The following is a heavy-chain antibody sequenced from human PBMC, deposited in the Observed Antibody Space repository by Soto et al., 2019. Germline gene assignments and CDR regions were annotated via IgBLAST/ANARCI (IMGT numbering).Heavy chain of an antibody. CDR3: ARKVVGSTSRPDYWYFDL. Sequence: DVQLLESGGDSVQPGGSVRLSCAGSGFTFINYAMYWVRQAPGKGLEWVSTISGGGDATFFADSVRGRFTFSRDNSKNTVTLQMNSLGVDDTAVYYCARKVVGSTSRPDYWYFDLWGRGTLVTVSS. J-gene: IGHJ2*01. CDR1: GFTFINYA. V-gene: IGHV3-23*01. CDR2: ISGGGDAT. D-gene: IGHD2-21*01.